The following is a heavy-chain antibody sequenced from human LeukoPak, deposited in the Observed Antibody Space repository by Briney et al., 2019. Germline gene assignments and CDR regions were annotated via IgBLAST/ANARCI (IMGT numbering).Heavy chain of an antibody. V-gene: IGHV1-2*02. J-gene: IGHJ6*03. CDR3: ARDWVEMATSFYYMDV. D-gene: IGHD5-24*01. CDR2: INPNSGGT. Sequence: ASVKVSGKASGYTFPDYYIHWVRQAPGQGLEWMGWINPNSGGTNYAQKFQGRVTMTRDTSISTAYMELSRLRSDDTAVYYCARDWVEMATSFYYMDVWGKGTTVTVSS. CDR1: GYTFPDYY.